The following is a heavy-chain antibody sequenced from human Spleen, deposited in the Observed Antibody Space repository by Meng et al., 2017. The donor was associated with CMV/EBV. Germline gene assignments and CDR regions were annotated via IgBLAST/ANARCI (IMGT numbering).Heavy chain of an antibody. J-gene: IGHJ4*02. Sequence: ASVKVSCKASGYTFTTYGISWVRQAPGQGLEWMGWISAYNGNTNYAQKLQGRVTMTTDTSTSTAYMEVGNLRSDDTAVYYCARWAPLDCIIASCYFPDYWGQGTLVTVS. V-gene: IGHV1-18*01. CDR2: ISAYNGNT. CDR1: GYTFTTYG. CDR3: ARWAPLDCIIASCYFPDY. D-gene: IGHD2-2*01.